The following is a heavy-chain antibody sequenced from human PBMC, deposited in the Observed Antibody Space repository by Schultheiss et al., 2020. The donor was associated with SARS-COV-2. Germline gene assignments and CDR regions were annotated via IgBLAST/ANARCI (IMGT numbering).Heavy chain of an antibody. J-gene: IGHJ4*02. CDR1: GDSVSSNSAT. Sequence: SQTLSLTCAISGDSVSSNSATWNWIRQSPSRGLEWLGRTYYKSKWYYDYALSVKSRITINPDTSKNQFSLQLNSVTPEDTAVYYCARGRHSSSWAYMYYFDYWGQGALVTGSS. CDR2: TYYKSKWYY. D-gene: IGHD6-13*01. V-gene: IGHV6-1*01. CDR3: ARGRHSSSWAYMYYFDY.